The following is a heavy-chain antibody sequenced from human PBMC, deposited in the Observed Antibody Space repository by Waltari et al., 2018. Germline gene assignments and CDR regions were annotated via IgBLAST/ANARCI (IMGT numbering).Heavy chain of an antibody. CDR1: GGSFSGYY. V-gene: IGHV4-34*01. Sequence: QVQLQQWGAGLLKPSETLSLNCAVYGGSFSGYYWSWMRQPPGKGLEWIGEINHSGSTNYNPSLKSRVTISVDTSKNQFSLKLSSVTAADTAVYYCARGPSRVTIFGVVTRRGGTHDYLGQGTLVTVSS. CDR2: INHSGST. D-gene: IGHD3-3*01. J-gene: IGHJ4*02. CDR3: ARGPSRVTIFGVVTRRGGTHDY.